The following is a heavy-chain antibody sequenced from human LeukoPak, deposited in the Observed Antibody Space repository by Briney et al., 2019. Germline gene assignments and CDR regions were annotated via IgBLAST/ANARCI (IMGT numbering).Heavy chain of an antibody. CDR2: INHTGST. J-gene: IGHJ4*02. V-gene: IGHV4-34*01. CDR1: GASFNDYY. CDR3: VCTFVPPAAVSLTNH. Sequence: PSETLSLTCVVYGASFNDYYCSWIRQFPPKGLEWIGEINHTGSTSYNPSLKGRATISVDTSRGHFSLGVTSVTAADTATYYCVCTFVPPAAVSLTNHWGQGTLVTVSS. D-gene: IGHD6-13*01.